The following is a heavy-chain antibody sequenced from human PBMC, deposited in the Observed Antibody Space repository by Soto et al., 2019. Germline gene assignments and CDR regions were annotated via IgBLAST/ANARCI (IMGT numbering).Heavy chain of an antibody. D-gene: IGHD3-22*01. CDR2: IYYTGTT. CDR1: GGSIRDYY. Sequence: PSETLSLTCTVSGGSIRDYYWGWIRQSPGKGLEWIGYIYYTGTTKYNPSLKSRVTISVDSSKNQFSLKLDSVTAADTAVYYCARLGGYYQAFDSWGQGTLVNRLL. CDR3: ARLGGYYQAFDS. V-gene: IGHV4-59*08. J-gene: IGHJ4*02.